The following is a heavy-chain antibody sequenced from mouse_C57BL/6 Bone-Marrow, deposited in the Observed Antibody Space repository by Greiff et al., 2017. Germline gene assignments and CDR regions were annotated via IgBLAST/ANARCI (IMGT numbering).Heavy chain of an antibody. Sequence: QVHVKQSGPELVKPGASVKISCKASGYSFTSYYIHWVKQRPGQGLEWIGWIYPGSGNTKYNEKFKGKATLTADTSSSTAYMQLSSLTSEDSAVYYCARSRYDYGDYWGQGTSVTVSS. CDR2: IYPGSGNT. V-gene: IGHV1-66*01. CDR1: GYSFTSYY. CDR3: ARSRYDYGDY. J-gene: IGHJ4*01. D-gene: IGHD2-4*01.